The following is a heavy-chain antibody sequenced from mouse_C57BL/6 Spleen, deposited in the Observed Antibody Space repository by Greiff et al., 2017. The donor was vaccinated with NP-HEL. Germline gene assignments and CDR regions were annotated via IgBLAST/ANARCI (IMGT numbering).Heavy chain of an antibody. CDR1: GYTFTSYW. CDR3: VITTVVDPLAMDY. Sequence: VQLQQPGAELVKPGASVKLSCKASGYTFTSYWMQWVKQRPGQGLEWIGEIDPSDSYTNYNQKFKGKATLTVDTSSSTAYMQLSSLTSEDSEVYYCVITTVVDPLAMDYWGHGTSVTVAS. J-gene: IGHJ4*01. CDR2: IDPSDSYT. D-gene: IGHD1-1*01. V-gene: IGHV1-50*01.